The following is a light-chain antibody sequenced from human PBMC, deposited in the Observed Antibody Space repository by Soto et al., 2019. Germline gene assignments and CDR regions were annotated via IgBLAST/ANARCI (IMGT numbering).Light chain of an antibody. Sequence: QSALTQPPSASGSPGPSVTISCTGTSSDVGGYNYVSWYQQHPGKAPKLMIYEVSKRPSGVPDRFSGSKSGNTASLTVSGLQAEDEADYYCSSYADQIFGTGTKLTVL. J-gene: IGLJ1*01. CDR2: EVS. CDR3: SSYADQI. CDR1: SSDVGGYNY. V-gene: IGLV2-8*01.